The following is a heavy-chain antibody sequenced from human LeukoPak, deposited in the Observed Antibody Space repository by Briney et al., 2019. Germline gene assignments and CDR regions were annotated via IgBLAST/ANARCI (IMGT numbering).Heavy chain of an antibody. V-gene: IGHV1-2*02. D-gene: IGHD2-2*01. CDR1: GYTFTGYY. CDR2: INPNSGGT. CDR3: AKTFGTIDPFEY. Sequence: ASVKVSCKASGYTFTGYYMHWVRQAPGQGLEWMGWINPNSGGTNYAQKFQGRVTMSRDTSISTSYMVLNWLRSDDTAVYYCAKTFGTIDPFEYWGQGTLVTVSS. J-gene: IGHJ4*02.